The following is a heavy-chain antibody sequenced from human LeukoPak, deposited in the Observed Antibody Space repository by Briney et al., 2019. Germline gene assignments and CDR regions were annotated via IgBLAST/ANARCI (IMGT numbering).Heavy chain of an antibody. CDR2: ISYDGSNK. J-gene: IGHJ4*02. D-gene: IGHD1-26*01. CDR3: AREWDYSFDY. Sequence: GRSLRLSCAASGFTFSSYGMHWVRQAPGKGLEWVAVISYDGSNKYYADSVKGRFTISRDNSKNTLYLQMNSLRAEDTAVYYCAREWDYSFDYWGQGTLVTVSS. CDR1: GFTFSSYG. V-gene: IGHV3-30*03.